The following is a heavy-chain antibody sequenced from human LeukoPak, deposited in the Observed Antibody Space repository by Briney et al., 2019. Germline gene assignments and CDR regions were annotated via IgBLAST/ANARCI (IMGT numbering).Heavy chain of an antibody. CDR1: GGSFSGYY. CDR3: ARGQAKDY. V-gene: IGHV4-34*01. CDR2: INHSGST. J-gene: IGHJ4*02. Sequence: SETLSLTCAAYGGSFSGYYWSWIRQPPGKGLEWIGEINHSGSTNYNPSLKSRVTISVDTSKNQSSLKLSSVTAADTAVYYCARGQAKDYWGQGTLVTVSS.